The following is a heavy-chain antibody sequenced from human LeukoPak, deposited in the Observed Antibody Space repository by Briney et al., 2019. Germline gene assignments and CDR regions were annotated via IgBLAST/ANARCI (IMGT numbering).Heavy chain of an antibody. Sequence: ASVKVSCKASGYTFTGYYMHWVRQAPGQGLEWMGLINPNSGGTNYAQKFQGRVTMTRDTSISTAYMELSRLRSDDTAVYYCARASRGNYYDSSGYMGAFDIWGQGTMVTVSS. CDR2: INPNSGGT. J-gene: IGHJ3*02. V-gene: IGHV1-2*02. D-gene: IGHD3-22*01. CDR1: GYTFTGYY. CDR3: ARASRGNYYDSSGYMGAFDI.